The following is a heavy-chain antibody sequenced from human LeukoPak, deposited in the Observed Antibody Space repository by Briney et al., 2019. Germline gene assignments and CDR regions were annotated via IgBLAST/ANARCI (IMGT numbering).Heavy chain of an antibody. J-gene: IGHJ4*02. D-gene: IGHD4-17*01. V-gene: IGHV3-74*01. CDR2: INSDGSST. CDR3: ARDYGDYLSLYYFDY. CDR1: GFTFSSYW. Sequence: PGGSLRLSCAASGFTFSSYWMHWVRQAPGKGLVWVSRINSDGSSTSYADSVKGRFTISRDNAKNTLYLQMNSLRAEDTAVHYCARDYGDYLSLYYFDYWGQGTLVTVSS.